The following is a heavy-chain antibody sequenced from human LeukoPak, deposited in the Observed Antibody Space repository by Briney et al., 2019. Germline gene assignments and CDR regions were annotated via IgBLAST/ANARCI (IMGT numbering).Heavy chain of an antibody. CDR2: ISSSATYT. V-gene: IGHV3-21*01. CDR3: ARDRFAARLIFSVDI. Sequence: PGGSLRLSCVASGITFTTYSFNWVRQAPGKGLEWVASISSSATYTYYADSVKGRFTISKDNAKKSLWLQMDSLRDEDTGVYYCARDRFAARLIFSVDIWGQGTMVSVSS. D-gene: IGHD3/OR15-3a*01. CDR1: GITFTTYS. J-gene: IGHJ3*02.